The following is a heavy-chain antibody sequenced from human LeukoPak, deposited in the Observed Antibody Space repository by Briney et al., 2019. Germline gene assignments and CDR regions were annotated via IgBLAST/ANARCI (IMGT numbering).Heavy chain of an antibody. D-gene: IGHD5-18*01. V-gene: IGHV4-34*01. CDR3: ARQTGYSYGLVYYYGMDV. J-gene: IGHJ6*02. CDR2: INHSGST. CDR1: GGSFSGYY. Sequence: SETLSLTCAVYGGSFSGYYWSWLRQPPGKGLEWIGEINHSGSTNSNPSLRSRVTISVDTSKNQFSLKLSSVTAADTAVYYCARQTGYSYGLVYYYGMDVWGQGTTVTVSS.